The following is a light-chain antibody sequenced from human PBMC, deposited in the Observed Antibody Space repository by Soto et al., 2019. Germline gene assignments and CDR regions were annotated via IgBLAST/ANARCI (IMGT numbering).Light chain of an antibody. CDR1: QSVSSLY. CDR3: QQYGSSGT. CDR2: GTS. Sequence: EILLTQSPGTLSLSPGERATLSCTASQSVSSLYLAWYQQKPGQAPRLLIFGTSRRATGIPDRFSGSGSGTDFTLTISRLEPEDFAVYYCQQYGSSGTFGQGTKVDNK. V-gene: IGKV3-20*01. J-gene: IGKJ1*01.